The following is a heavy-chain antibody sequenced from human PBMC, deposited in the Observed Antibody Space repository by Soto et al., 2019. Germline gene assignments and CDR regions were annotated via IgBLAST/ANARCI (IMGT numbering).Heavy chain of an antibody. J-gene: IGHJ3*02. CDR1: GFTFSSYA. Sequence: EVQLLESGGGLVQPGGSLRLSCAASGFTFSSYAMSWVRQAPGKGLEWVSAISGSGGSTYYADSVKGRFTISRDNSKNTLYMQMNSLRAEDTAVYYCAKDKRFRDDAFDIWGQGTMVTVSS. V-gene: IGHV3-23*01. CDR3: AKDKRFRDDAFDI. CDR2: ISGSGGST.